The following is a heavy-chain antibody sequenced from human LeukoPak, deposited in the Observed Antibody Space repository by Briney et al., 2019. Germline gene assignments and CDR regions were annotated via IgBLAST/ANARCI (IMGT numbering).Heavy chain of an antibody. D-gene: IGHD3-9*01. CDR2: FSINWGST. CDR3: VKGFYDILTAYWGGGDY. J-gene: IGHJ4*02. CDR1: GFTFSIYA. V-gene: IGHV3-64D*06. Sequence: VWSLRLSCSASGFTFSIYAMHWARQAPRKGLEYDSAFSINWGSTYYADSVKGRFTIARDNSKNTMYLQMRSLRAHDTAVYYSVKGFYDILTAYWGGGDYWGQGTLVTVSS.